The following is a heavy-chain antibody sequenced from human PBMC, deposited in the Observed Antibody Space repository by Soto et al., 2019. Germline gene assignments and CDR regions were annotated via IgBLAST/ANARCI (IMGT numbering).Heavy chain of an antibody. Sequence: GGSLRLSCAASGFTTGGAWMSWVRQAPGKGLEWVAKIRQDGNEMYYVDAVRGRFTISRDNAKNSLYLQMNSLRVEDTALYYCARDGYSYALDVWGQGTTVTVSS. CDR1: GFTTGGAW. V-gene: IGHV3-7*01. CDR3: ARDGYSYALDV. CDR2: IRQDGNEM. J-gene: IGHJ6*02.